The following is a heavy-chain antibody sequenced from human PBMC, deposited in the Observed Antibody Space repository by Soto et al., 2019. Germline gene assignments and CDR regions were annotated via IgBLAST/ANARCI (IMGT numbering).Heavy chain of an antibody. CDR1: GGSVTSGNYY. J-gene: IGHJ4*02. D-gene: IGHD5-12*01. V-gene: IGHV4-61*01. CDR3: ARGRIEAGRNVGY. Sequence: EILSLTGTVAGGSVTSGNYYWNWMRQRPGKGLEWIGYIYYTGSTNYNPSVGSRVTISVDPSTDQFYLKLSSVTAADTAVYYWARGRIEAGRNVGYWGQGTLGTVSS. CDR2: IYYTGST.